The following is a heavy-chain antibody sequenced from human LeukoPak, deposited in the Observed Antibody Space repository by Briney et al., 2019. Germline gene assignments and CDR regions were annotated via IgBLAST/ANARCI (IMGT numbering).Heavy chain of an antibody. CDR3: ARVLWPRGYSYGTPDHDAFDI. V-gene: IGHV4-31*03. Sequence: SQTLSLTCTVSGASISSGGYYWSWIRQHPGKGLEWIGYIYYSGSTYYNPSLKSRVTISVDTSKNQFSLKLSSVTAADTAVYYCARVLWPRGYSYGTPDHDAFDIWGQGTMVTVSS. CDR1: GASISSGGYY. D-gene: IGHD5-18*01. J-gene: IGHJ3*02. CDR2: IYYSGST.